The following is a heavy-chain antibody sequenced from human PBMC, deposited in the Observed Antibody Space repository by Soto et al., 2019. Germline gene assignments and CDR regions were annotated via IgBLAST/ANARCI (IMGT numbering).Heavy chain of an antibody. CDR1: GYTFTGYC. Sequence: ASVKVSCKASGYTFTGYCMHWVRQAPGQGLEWMGWINPNSGGTNYAQKFQGWVTMTRDTSISTAYMELSRLRSDDTAVYYCARGTAYYYDSSGQPIIDYWGQGTLVTVSS. D-gene: IGHD3-22*01. CDR3: ARGTAYYYDSSGQPIIDY. V-gene: IGHV1-2*04. CDR2: INPNSGGT. J-gene: IGHJ4*02.